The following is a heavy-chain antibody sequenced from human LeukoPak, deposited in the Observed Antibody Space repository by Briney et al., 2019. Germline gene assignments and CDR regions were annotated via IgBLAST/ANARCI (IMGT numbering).Heavy chain of an antibody. CDR1: GFTFSSYG. CDR3: AKDLITLSYYYGMDV. Sequence: GGSLRLSCAASGFTFSSYGMHWVRQAPGKGLELVAVISYDGSNKYYADSVKGRFTISRDNSKNTLYLQMNSLRAEDTAVYYCAKDLITLSYYYGMDVWGQGTTVTVSS. D-gene: IGHD3-10*01. V-gene: IGHV3-30*18. J-gene: IGHJ6*02. CDR2: ISYDGSNK.